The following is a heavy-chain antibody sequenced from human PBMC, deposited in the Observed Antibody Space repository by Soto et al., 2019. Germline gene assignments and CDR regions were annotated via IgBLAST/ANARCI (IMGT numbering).Heavy chain of an antibody. V-gene: IGHV1-69*01. CDR1: GGTFSSYA. CDR3: ATLRFWECLYGMDA. J-gene: IGHJ6*01. D-gene: IGHD3-3*01. Sequence: QVQLVQSGAEVKKPGSSVKVSCKASGGTFSSYAISWVRQAPGQGLEWMGGIIPIFGTANYAQKFQGRVTIPREESTSTAYMGLGSWGSEDRAVFNLATLRFWECLYGMDAGGKGPRSPSPQ. CDR2: IIPIFGTA.